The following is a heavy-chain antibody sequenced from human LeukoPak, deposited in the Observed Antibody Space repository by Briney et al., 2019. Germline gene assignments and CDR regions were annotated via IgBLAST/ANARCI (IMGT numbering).Heavy chain of an antibody. CDR3: ARGGPLLAGYCSSTSCYDDAFDI. Sequence: ASVKVSCKASGYIFTDYYMHWVRQAPGQGLEWMGWINPNSGGTNYAQKFQGRVTMTRDTSISTAYMELSRLRSDDTAVYYCARGGPLLAGYCSSTSCYDDAFDIWGQGTMVTVSS. J-gene: IGHJ3*02. CDR2: INPNSGGT. CDR1: GYIFTDYY. V-gene: IGHV1-2*02. D-gene: IGHD2-2*03.